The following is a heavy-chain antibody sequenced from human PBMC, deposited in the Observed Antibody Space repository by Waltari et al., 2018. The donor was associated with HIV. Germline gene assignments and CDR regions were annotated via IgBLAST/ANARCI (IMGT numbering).Heavy chain of an antibody. CDR1: GYTFTNYS. CDR2: IRAYNGNT. CDR3: ASNRHYYDSSAYHHYGMDV. Sequence: QVQLVQSGAEVKKPWASVKVSCKASGYTFTNYSISCVRQAPGKGVEWMGWIRAYNGNTNYAQRCQGRVTMTTDTSTSTAYMERRSLRSDDTAVYYCASNRHYYDSSAYHHYGMDVWGQGTTVTVSS. J-gene: IGHJ6*02. D-gene: IGHD3-22*01. V-gene: IGHV1-18*04.